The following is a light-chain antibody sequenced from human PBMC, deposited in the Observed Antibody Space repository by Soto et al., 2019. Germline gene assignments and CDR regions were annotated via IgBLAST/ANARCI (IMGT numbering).Light chain of an antibody. Sequence: EIVWTQSPGTLSLSPGARANVSCRASQSVSSSYLAWYQKKPGQAPRILIYGASSRATGIPDRFSGSGSGTDFNLTISRLETEDFAVYDCQQYGSSPETFGQGTKVEIK. CDR1: QSVSSSY. CDR2: GAS. CDR3: QQYGSSPET. V-gene: IGKV3-20*01. J-gene: IGKJ1*01.